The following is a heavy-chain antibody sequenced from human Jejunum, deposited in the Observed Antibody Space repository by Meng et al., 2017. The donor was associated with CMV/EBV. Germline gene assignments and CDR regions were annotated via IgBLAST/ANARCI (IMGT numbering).Heavy chain of an antibody. CDR3: ARVPQQLVRGYFDS. CDR2: IIPILSIV. J-gene: IGHJ4*02. V-gene: IGHV1-69*10. CDR1: GGTFRNYA. D-gene: IGHD6-13*01. Sequence: GGTFRNYAINWVRQAPGHGLEWMGGIIPILSIVTYAQNFRGRVTITADKSTATAYLELSSLKSEDTAVYYCARVPQQLVRGYFDSWGQGSLVTVSS.